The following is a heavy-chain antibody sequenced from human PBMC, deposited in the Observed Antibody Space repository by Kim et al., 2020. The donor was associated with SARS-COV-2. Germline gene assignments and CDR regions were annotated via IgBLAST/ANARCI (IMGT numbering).Heavy chain of an antibody. CDR1: GGTFSSYA. D-gene: IGHD2-2*01. V-gene: IGHV1-69*13. CDR3: ARAAKDCSSTSCYLDY. J-gene: IGHJ4*02. Sequence: SVKVSCKASGGTFSSYAISWVRQAPGQGLEWMGGIIPIFGTANYAQKFQGRVTITADESTSTAYMELSSLRSEDTAVYYCARAAKDCSSTSCYLDYWGQGTLVTVSS. CDR2: IIPIFGTA.